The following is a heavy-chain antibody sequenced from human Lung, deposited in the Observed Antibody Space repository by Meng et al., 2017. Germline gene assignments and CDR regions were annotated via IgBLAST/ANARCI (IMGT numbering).Heavy chain of an antibody. CDR3: SGHVDY. J-gene: IGHJ4*01. V-gene: IGHV3-33*01. Sequence: RVGGRGGGGVRPGRSLRISWAASGFTFSSSGMNWVGQAPGKGVKWVAVIWYDGSNTYYAESVKGRFTISRDNSKNTLSLQMNSLKTEDTAVYYCSGHVDYWGHGTLVTVSS. CDR2: IWYDGSNT. CDR1: GFTFSSSG.